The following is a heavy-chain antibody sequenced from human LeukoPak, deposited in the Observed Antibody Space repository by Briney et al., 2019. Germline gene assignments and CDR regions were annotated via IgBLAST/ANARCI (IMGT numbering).Heavy chain of an antibody. Sequence: SQTLSLTCAISGDSVSSINGAWNWIRQSPSRGLEWLGRTYHRSKWYDEYAESMRGRITISPDTSMNQYSLHVLSVTPEDTAVYYCARDLGNTGWYTFDYWGQGILVTVSS. J-gene: IGHJ4*02. V-gene: IGHV6-1*01. D-gene: IGHD6-19*01. CDR1: GDSVSSINGA. CDR2: TYHRSKWYD. CDR3: ARDLGNTGWYTFDY.